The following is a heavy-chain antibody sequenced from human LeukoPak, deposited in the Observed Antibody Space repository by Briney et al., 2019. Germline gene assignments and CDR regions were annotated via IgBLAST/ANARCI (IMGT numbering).Heavy chain of an antibody. CDR3: ARDALIDYGDYVAIDAFDI. Sequence: GGSLRLSCAASGFTFSSYEMNWVRQAPGKGLEWVSYISSSGSTIYYADSVKGRFTISRDNAKNSLYLQMNSLRAEDTAVYYCARDALIDYGDYVAIDAFDIWGQGTMVTVSS. CDR1: GFTFSSYE. D-gene: IGHD4-17*01. J-gene: IGHJ3*02. CDR2: ISSSGSTI. V-gene: IGHV3-48*03.